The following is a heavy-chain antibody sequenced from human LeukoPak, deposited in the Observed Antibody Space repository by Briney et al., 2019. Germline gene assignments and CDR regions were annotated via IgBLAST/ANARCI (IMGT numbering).Heavy chain of an antibody. V-gene: IGHV3-13*01. J-gene: IGHJ4*02. CDR2: IGTAGDT. CDR1: GLTLSSYD. CDR3: ARASSSRPGRRYSSGWTNFDY. D-gene: IGHD6-19*01. Sequence: GGSLRLSCAASGLTLSSYDMHWVRQASGKGLEWVSAIGTAGDTYYPGSVKGRFTISRENAKNSLYLQVNSLRAEDTAVYYCARASSSRPGRRYSSGWTNFDYWGQGTLVTVSS.